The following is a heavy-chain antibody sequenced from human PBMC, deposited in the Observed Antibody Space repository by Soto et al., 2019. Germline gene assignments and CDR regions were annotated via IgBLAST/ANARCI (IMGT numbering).Heavy chain of an antibody. Sequence: QITLKESGPTLVKPTQTLTLTCTFSGFSLSTSGVGVGWIRQPPGKALEWLALIYWDDNKRYSPSLTSRLTITKDTSKNQVVLTMTNMDPVDTATYCCAHKGVAGNFDYWGQGTLVTVSS. D-gene: IGHD6-19*01. CDR1: GFSLSTSGVG. CDR2: IYWDDNK. V-gene: IGHV2-5*02. CDR3: AHKGVAGNFDY. J-gene: IGHJ4*02.